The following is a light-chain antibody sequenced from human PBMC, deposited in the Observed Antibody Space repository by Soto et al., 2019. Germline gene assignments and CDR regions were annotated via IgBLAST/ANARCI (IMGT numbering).Light chain of an antibody. V-gene: IGLV1-40*01. CDR3: QSYDSSLSGWV. Sequence: QSVLTQPPSVSGAPGQRVTISCTGSSSNIGAGYEVKWYQQLPGTAPKLLIYGNSNRPSGVPDRFSGSKSGTSASLAITGLQAEDEAEYYCQSYDSSLSGWVFGGGTKRTFL. CDR2: GNS. J-gene: IGLJ3*02. CDR1: SSNIGAGYE.